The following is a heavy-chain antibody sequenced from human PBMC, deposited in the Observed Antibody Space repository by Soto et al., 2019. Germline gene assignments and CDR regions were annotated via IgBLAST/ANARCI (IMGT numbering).Heavy chain of an antibody. Sequence: QVQLVESGGGVVQPGRSLRLSCAASGFTFSSYGMHWVRQAPGKGLEWVAVIWYDGSNKYYADSVKGRFTISRDNSKNTLNLQMNSLRAEDTAVYYCAREPPYCSGGSCLDYWGQGTLVTVSS. D-gene: IGHD2-15*01. V-gene: IGHV3-33*01. CDR1: GFTFSSYG. CDR2: IWYDGSNK. CDR3: AREPPYCSGGSCLDY. J-gene: IGHJ4*02.